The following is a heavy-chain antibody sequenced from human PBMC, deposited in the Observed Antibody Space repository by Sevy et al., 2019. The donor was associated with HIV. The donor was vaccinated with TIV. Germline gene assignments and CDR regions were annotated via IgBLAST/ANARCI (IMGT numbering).Heavy chain of an antibody. D-gene: IGHD6-13*01. CDR3: AKDRVWELGDAFDI. J-gene: IGHJ3*02. CDR2: LSGSGGST. V-gene: IGHV3-23*01. Sequence: GGSLRLSCAASGFTFSSYAMNWVRQAPGKGLEWVSGLSGSGGSTNYADSVKGRFTISRDNSMNTRYLQMSSLRAEDTAVYYCAKDRVWELGDAFDIWGQGTMVTVSS. CDR1: GFTFSSYA.